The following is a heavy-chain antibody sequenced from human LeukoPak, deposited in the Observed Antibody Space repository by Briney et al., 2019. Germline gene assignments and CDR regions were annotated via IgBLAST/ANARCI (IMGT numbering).Heavy chain of an antibody. D-gene: IGHD2-2*01. CDR2: IIPIFGTA. J-gene: IGHJ4*02. Sequence: SVKVSCKASGGTFSSYAISWVRQAPGQGLEWMGGIIPIFGTANYAQKFQGRVTITADESTSTAYMELSSLRSEDTAVYYCARSTPIVVVPAATGGFDYWGQGTLVTVSS. V-gene: IGHV1-69*13. CDR1: GGTFSSYA. CDR3: ARSTPIVVVPAATGGFDY.